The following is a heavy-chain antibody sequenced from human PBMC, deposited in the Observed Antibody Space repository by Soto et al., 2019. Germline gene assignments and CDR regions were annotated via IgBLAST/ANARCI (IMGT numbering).Heavy chain of an antibody. CDR2: IYYSGST. V-gene: IGHV4-39*01. CDR3: ARHDMVATIYFDY. D-gene: IGHD5-12*01. CDR1: GGSISSSSYY. J-gene: IGHJ4*02. Sequence: QLQLQESGPGLVKPSETLSLTCTVSGGSISSSSYYWGWIRQPPGKGLEWIGSIYYSGSTYYNPSLKSRVTISVDTSKNQFSLKLSSVTAADTAVYYCARHDMVATIYFDYWGQGTLVTVSS.